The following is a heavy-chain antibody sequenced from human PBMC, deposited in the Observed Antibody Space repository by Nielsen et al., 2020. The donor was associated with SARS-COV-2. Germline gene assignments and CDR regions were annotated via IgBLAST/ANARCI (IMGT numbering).Heavy chain of an antibody. CDR1: GFTFSSYW. Sequence: GESLKISCAASGFTFSSYWMHWVRQAPGKGLVWVSRINSDGSSTSYADSVKGRFTISRDNSKNTLYLQMNSLRAEDTAVYYCAAVPFDYWGQGTLVTVSS. CDR3: AAVPFDY. J-gene: IGHJ4*02. V-gene: IGHV3-74*01. D-gene: IGHD6-19*01. CDR2: INSDGSST.